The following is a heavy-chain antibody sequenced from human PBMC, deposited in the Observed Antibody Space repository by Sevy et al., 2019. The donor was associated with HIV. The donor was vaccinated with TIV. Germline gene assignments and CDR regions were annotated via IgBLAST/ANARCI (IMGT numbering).Heavy chain of an antibody. CDR1: GGSINFYY. CDR3: ARDQGTGGPRFPFY. D-gene: IGHD2-8*02. V-gene: IGHV4-59*01. Sequence: SETLSLTCTVSGGSINFYYWNWIRQPPGKGLEWIGHIYYSGTTNYNPSLRSRVTISLDTSKNQISLKMNSVTPADTAIYYCARDQGTGGPRFPFYWGQETPVTVSS. J-gene: IGHJ4*02. CDR2: IYYSGTT.